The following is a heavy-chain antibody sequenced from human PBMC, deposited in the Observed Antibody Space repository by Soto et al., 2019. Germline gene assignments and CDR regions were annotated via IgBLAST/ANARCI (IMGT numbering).Heavy chain of an antibody. CDR2: IIPIIGVT. CDR1: GDTFNSYV. J-gene: IGHJ4*02. CDR3: ARESLGAKGADH. Sequence: QVQLVQSGAEVKRPGSSVKVSCEASGDTFNSYVISWVRQAPGQGLEWMGGIIPIIGVTHYAQKFQGRVTISALSSKATAYMELTNLGFEDTALYYCARESLGAKGADHWGQGTLVTVSS. V-gene: IGHV1-69*17. D-gene: IGHD3-16*01.